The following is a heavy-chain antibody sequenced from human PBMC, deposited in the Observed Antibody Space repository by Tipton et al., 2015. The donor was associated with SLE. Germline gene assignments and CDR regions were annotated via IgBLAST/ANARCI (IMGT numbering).Heavy chain of an antibody. J-gene: IGHJ4*02. CDR1: GFTVSINY. CDR3: AKSIGRSGWYYFDY. Sequence: QLVQSGGGLVQPGGSLRLSCAASGFTVSINYMSWVRQAPGKGLEWVSVIYSGGDTYYADSVKGRFTISRDNSKNTLYLQMNSLRAEDTAFYYCAKSIGRSGWYYFDYWGQGTLVTVSS. D-gene: IGHD6-19*01. V-gene: IGHV3-53*04. CDR2: IYSGGDT.